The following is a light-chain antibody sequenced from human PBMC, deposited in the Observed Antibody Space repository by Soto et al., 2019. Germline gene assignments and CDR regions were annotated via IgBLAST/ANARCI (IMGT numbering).Light chain of an antibody. J-gene: IGLJ3*02. Sequence: QSALTQPASVSGSPGQSITISCTGTSSDVGDYNYVSWYQQHPGKAPKLMIYDVSHRPSGVSSRFSGSKSGNTASLTISGFQAEDEADYYCASYTDSTIVMFGGGTKLTVL. CDR2: DVS. CDR1: SSDVGDYNY. V-gene: IGLV2-14*01. CDR3: ASYTDSTIVM.